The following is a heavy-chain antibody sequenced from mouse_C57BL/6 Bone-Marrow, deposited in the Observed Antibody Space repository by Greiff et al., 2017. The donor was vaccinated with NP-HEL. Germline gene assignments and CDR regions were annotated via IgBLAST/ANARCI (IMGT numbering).Heavy chain of an antibody. V-gene: IGHV1-69*01. CDR1: GYTFTSYW. D-gene: IGHD1-1*01. J-gene: IGHJ4*01. CDR2: IDPSDSYT. CDR3: ARRGYYYGRDYAMDY. Sequence: QVQLQQSGAELVMPGASVKLSCKASGYTFTSYWMHWVKQRPGQGLEWIGEIDPSDSYTNYNQKFKGKSTLTVDKSSSTAYMQLSSLTSEDSAVYYCARRGYYYGRDYAMDYWGQGTSVTVSS.